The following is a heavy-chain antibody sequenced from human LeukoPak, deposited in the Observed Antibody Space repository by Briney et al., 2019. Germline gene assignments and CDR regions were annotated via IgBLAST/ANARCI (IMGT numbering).Heavy chain of an antibody. V-gene: IGHV4-4*07. CDR1: GGSISSYY. J-gene: IGHJ4*02. CDR3: ARGQWLAYEYYFDY. CDR2: IYTSGTT. D-gene: IGHD6-19*01. Sequence: PSETLSLTCAVSGGSISSYYWSWIRQPAGKGLEWIGRIYTSGTTNYNPSLKSRVTMSVDTSKNQFSLNLNSVTAADTAVYYCARGQWLAYEYYFDYWGQGTLVTVSS.